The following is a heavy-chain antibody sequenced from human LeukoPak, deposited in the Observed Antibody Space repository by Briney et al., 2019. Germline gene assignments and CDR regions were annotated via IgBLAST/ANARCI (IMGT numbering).Heavy chain of an antibody. CDR1: GYSLSGLS. D-gene: IGHD1/OR15-1a*01. Sequence: ASVKVSCKVSGYSLSGLSMHWVRQAPGKGLEWMGGFDPEDGETVYAQEYQGRVTMTEDTSTDTAYMDLTSLGSEDTAVYYCARGLLREQDLDYWGQGTLVTVSS. J-gene: IGHJ4*02. CDR2: FDPEDGET. V-gene: IGHV1-24*01. CDR3: ARGLLREQDLDY.